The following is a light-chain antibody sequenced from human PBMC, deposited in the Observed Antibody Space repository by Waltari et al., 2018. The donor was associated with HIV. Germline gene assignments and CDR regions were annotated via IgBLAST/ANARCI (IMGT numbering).Light chain of an antibody. J-gene: IGLJ2*01. CDR2: AFS. CDR3: SSYTGSSAHVV. V-gene: IGLV2-14*01. Sequence: QSALTQPASVSGSPGQSITISCTGTSSDVGGYNYVSWYQQHPGKAPKLRFYAFSNRPSGVSNRFSGSKSGNTASLTISGLQADDEADYYGSSYTGSSAHVVFGGGTKLTVL. CDR1: SSDVGGYNY.